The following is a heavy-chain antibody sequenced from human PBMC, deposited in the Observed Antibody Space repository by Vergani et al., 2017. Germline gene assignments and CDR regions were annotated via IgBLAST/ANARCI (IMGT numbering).Heavy chain of an antibody. J-gene: IGHJ4*02. CDR3: ARQYCSSTSCYVDY. D-gene: IGHD2-2*01. V-gene: IGHV3-11*01. Sequence: QVQLVESGGGLVKPGGFLRLSCAASGFTFSAYYMTWIRQAPGKGREWVSYIGDSGYTIFYADSVKGRFTIPWDNAKNSLYLQMNSLRAEDTAVYYCARQYCSSTSCYVDYWGQGTLVTVSS. CDR2: IGDSGYTI. CDR1: GFTFSAYY.